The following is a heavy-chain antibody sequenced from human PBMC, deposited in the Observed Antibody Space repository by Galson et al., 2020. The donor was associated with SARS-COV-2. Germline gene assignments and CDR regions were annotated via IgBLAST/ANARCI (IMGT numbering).Heavy chain of an antibody. Sequence: SETLSLTCTVSGGSISSGNYYWSWIRQPAGKGLEWIGRIYTSGSTNYNPSLTSRVSISLDTSRNQFSLKLSSVTAADTAIYYCVRSMALDYWGQGILVNVSS. CDR3: VRSMALDY. CDR2: IYTSGST. J-gene: IGHJ4*02. V-gene: IGHV4-61*02. CDR1: GGSISSGNYY. D-gene: IGHD3-10*01.